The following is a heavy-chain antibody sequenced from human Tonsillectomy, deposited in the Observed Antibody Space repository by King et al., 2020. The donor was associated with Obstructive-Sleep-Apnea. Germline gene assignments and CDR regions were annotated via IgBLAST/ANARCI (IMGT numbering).Heavy chain of an antibody. CDR3: TRDWGTYYDSSGSDAFDI. Sequence: QLVQSGGGLVQPGRSLRLSCIASGFTFGDYAMSWFRQAPGKGLEWVGFIRSKAYGGTTEYAASVKGRFTISRDDSKSIAYLQMNSLKTEDTAVYYCTRDWGTYYDSSGSDAFDIWGQGTMVTVSS. D-gene: IGHD3-22*01. CDR1: GFTFGDYA. V-gene: IGHV3-49*03. J-gene: IGHJ3*02. CDR2: IRSKAYGGTT.